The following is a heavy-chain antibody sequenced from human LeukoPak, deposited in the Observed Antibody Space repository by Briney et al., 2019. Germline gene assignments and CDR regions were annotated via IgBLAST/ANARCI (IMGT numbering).Heavy chain of an antibody. CDR1: GFTFSSYG. J-gene: IGHJ3*02. CDR3: ARSWPVRGVILHAFEI. Sequence: GGSLRLSCAASGFTFSSYGMHWVRQAPGKGLEWVAFIRYDGSNKYYADSVKGRFTISRDTARKSLYLQMNSLRAEDTAVYYCARSWPVRGVILHAFEIWGQGTLVTVSS. V-gene: IGHV3-30*02. D-gene: IGHD3-10*01. CDR2: IRYDGSNK.